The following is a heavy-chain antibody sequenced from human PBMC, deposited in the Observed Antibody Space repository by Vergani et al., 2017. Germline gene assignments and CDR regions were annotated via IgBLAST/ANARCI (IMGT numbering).Heavy chain of an antibody. CDR2: INSDGSST. D-gene: IGHD4-17*01. CDR1: GFTFSSYW. Sequence: EVQLVESGGGLVQPGGSLRLSCAASGFTFSSYWMHWVRQAPGKGLVWVSRINSDGSSTSYADSVKGRFTISRDNAKNTLYLQMNSLRAEDTAVYYCASGGRVYGDYGDYFDYWGQGTLVTVSS. CDR3: ASGGRVYGDYGDYFDY. V-gene: IGHV3-74*01. J-gene: IGHJ4*02.